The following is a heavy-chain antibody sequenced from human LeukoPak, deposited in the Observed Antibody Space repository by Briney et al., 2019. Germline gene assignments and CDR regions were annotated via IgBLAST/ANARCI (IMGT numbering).Heavy chain of an antibody. D-gene: IGHD3-16*01. CDR2: IIPIFGTA. V-gene: IGHV1-69*01. CDR3: ARAGVREGGQEAVMDVYYYYMDV. Sequence: RASVKVSCKASGGTFSSYAISWVRQAPGQGLEWMGGIIPIFGTANYAQKFQGRVTITADESTSTAYMELSSLRSEDTAVYYCARAGVREGGQEAVMDVYYYYMDVWGKGTTVTVSS. CDR1: GGTFSSYA. J-gene: IGHJ6*03.